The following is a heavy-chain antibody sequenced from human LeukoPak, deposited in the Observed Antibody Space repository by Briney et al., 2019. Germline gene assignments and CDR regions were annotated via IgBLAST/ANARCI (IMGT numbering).Heavy chain of an antibody. J-gene: IGHJ6*03. Sequence: GGSLRLSCAASGFTVSSNYMSWVRQAPGKGLEWVSVIYSGGSTYYADSVKGRSTISRDNSKNTLYLQMNSLRAEDTAVYYCAKSSSGSNYYYYYMDVWGKGTTVTISS. D-gene: IGHD3-10*01. V-gene: IGHV3-53*01. CDR2: IYSGGST. CDR1: GFTVSSNY. CDR3: AKSSSGSNYYYYYMDV.